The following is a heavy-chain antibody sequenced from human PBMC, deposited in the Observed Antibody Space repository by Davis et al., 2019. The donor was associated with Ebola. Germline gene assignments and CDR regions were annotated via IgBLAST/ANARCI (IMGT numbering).Heavy chain of an antibody. D-gene: IGHD4-23*01. V-gene: IGHV3-21*01. CDR1: GFTFNTYG. CDR3: ARDVNNYGGNPGFDY. J-gene: IGHJ4*02. CDR2: ISTSSSYI. Sequence: GESLKISCAASGFTFNTYGMNWVRQAPGKGLEWVSSISTSSSYIYYADSVKGRFTISRDNAKNSLYLQMNSLRADDTAVYYCARDVNNYGGNPGFDYWGQGTLVTVSS.